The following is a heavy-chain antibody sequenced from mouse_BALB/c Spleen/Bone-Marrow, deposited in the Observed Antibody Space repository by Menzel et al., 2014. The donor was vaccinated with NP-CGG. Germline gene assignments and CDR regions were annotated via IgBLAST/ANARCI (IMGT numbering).Heavy chain of an antibody. J-gene: IGHJ3*01. CDR3: SRLGYYGGFAY. V-gene: IGHV4-1*02. D-gene: IGHD2-3*01. Sequence: EVKVEESGGGLVHPGGSLRLSCAASGFDFSRYWMGWVRQAPGKGLEWIGEINPDSSTINYTPSLKDKFIISRDNAKNTLYLQMSKVRSEDTALYYCSRLGYYGGFAYWGQETLVTVSA. CDR1: GFDFSRYW. CDR2: INPDSSTI.